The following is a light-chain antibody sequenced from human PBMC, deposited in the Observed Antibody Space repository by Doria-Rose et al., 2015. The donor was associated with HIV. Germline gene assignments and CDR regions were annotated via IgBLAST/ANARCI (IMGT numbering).Light chain of an antibody. J-gene: IGKJ1*01. V-gene: IGKV3-20*01. CDR3: HQYGTSWT. Sequence: VLTQPPGTLSLSPGARATLSCRTSQSFSSTYLAWYQQRPGQATSLLIYDGSTRVTGIPDRFSASGSGTDFTLTINRLEPEDFALYYCHQYGTSWTFGQGTKVEI. CDR2: DGS. CDR1: QSFSSTY.